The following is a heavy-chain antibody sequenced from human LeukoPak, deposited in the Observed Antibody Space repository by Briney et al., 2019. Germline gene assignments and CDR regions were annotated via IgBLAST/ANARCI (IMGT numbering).Heavy chain of an antibody. V-gene: IGHV4-30-2*01. D-gene: IGHD3-3*01. CDR3: AREVVGEYDFWSGYPEGYFDY. Sequence: SQTLSLTCTVSGGSISSGGYYWSWIRQPPGKGLEWIGYIYHSGSTYYNPSLKSRVTISVDRSKNQFSLKLSSVTAADTAVYYCAREVVGEYDFWSGYPEGYFDYWGQGTLVTVSS. CDR2: IYHSGST. CDR1: GGSISSGGYY. J-gene: IGHJ4*02.